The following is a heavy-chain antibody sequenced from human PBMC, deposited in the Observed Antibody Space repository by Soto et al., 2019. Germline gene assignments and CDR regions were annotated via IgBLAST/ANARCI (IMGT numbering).Heavy chain of an antibody. CDR3: VKEIAAAQ. CDR1: GFTFSNYW. Sequence: EVQLVESGGALVQPGGSLRLTCATSGFTFSNYWMTWVRQAPGKGLEWVANINKDGSQTSFVDSVKGRFTIFRDNAKSSLYLQMTSLRGEDTAKYYCVKEIAAAQWGQGTLVPVSS. CDR2: INKDGSQT. J-gene: IGHJ4*02. V-gene: IGHV3-7*01. D-gene: IGHD6-25*01.